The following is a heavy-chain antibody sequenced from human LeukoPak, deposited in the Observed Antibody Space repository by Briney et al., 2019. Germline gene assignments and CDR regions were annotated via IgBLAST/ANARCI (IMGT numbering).Heavy chain of an antibody. CDR3: AREDTEYAFDI. D-gene: IGHD5-18*01. Sequence: PGGSLRLSCAASGFTVSSNYMSWVRQAPGKGLEWVSVIYSGGSTYYADSVKGRFTISRDNSKNTLYLQMNGLRAEDTAVYYCAREDTEYAFDIWGQGTMVTVSS. CDR1: GFTVSSNY. J-gene: IGHJ3*02. CDR2: IYSGGST. V-gene: IGHV3-66*01.